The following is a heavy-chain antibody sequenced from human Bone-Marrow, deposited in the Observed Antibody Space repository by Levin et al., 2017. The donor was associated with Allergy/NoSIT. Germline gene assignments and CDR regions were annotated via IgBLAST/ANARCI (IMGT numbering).Heavy chain of an antibody. CDR2: IYWNDDK. CDR3: SFPHGDV. CDR1: GFSLSTTGVG. V-gene: IGHV2-5*01. Sequence: SGPTLVKPTQTLTLTCTFSGFSLSTTGVGVGWIRQPPGKALEWLARIYWNDDKEYSPSLKSRLTITKDTSKNQVVLTMTNMDPVDTATYYCSFPHGDVWGQGTTVTVSS. J-gene: IGHJ6*02.